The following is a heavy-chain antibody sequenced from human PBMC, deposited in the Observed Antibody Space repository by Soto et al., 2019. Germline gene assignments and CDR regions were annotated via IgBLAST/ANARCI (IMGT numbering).Heavy chain of an antibody. D-gene: IGHD3-22*01. J-gene: IGHJ3*02. CDR3: ENALGYYYDSSGYYRSPDAFDI. CDR2: LIPIFGTA. CDR1: GGTFSSYA. V-gene: IGHV1-69*13. Sequence: SVKVSCKASGGTFSSYAISWVRQAPGQGLEWMGGLIPIFGTANYAQKFQGRVTITADESTSTAYMEMSSLRSEDTAVYYCENALGYYYDSSGYYRSPDAFDIWG.